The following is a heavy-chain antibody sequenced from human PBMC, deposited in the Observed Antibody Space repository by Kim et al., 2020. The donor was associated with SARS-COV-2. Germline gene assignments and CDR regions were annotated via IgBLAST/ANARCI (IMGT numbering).Heavy chain of an antibody. D-gene: IGHD2-21*02. CDR3: ARHVPSAYCGGDCYSGDWFDP. Sequence: SETLSLTCTVSGGSISSSSYYWGWIRQPPGKGLEWIGSIYYSGSTYYNPSLKSRVTISVDTSKNQFSLTLSSVTAADTAVYYCARHVPSAYCGGDCYSGDWFDPWGQGTLVTVSS. CDR1: GGSISSSSYY. V-gene: IGHV4-39*01. CDR2: IYYSGST. J-gene: IGHJ5*02.